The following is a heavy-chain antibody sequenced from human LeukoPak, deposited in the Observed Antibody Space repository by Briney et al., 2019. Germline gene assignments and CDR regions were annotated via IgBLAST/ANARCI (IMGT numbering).Heavy chain of an antibody. V-gene: IGHV1-18*01. D-gene: IGHD6-13*01. Sequence: ASVKVSCKASGGTFSSYAISWVRQAPGQGLEWMGWISAYNGNTNYAQKLQGRVTMTTDTSTSTAYMELRSLRSDDTAVYYCARESEQQPYGMDVWGQGTTVTVSS. CDR2: ISAYNGNT. CDR3: ARESEQQPYGMDV. CDR1: GGTFSSYA. J-gene: IGHJ6*02.